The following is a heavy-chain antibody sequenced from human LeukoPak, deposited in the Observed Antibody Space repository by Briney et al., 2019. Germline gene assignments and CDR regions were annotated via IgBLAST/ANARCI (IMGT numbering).Heavy chain of an antibody. Sequence: PSETLSLTCSVSGGSISSYYGSWIRQPPGKGLEWIGYIFYSGSTNYNPSLKSRVTISIDTSKNQFSLKLRSVTAADTAIYYCARQGYDILTGYIDAFDIWGQGTMVTVSS. D-gene: IGHD3-9*01. CDR1: GGSISSYY. V-gene: IGHV4-59*08. CDR2: IFYSGST. J-gene: IGHJ3*02. CDR3: ARQGYDILTGYIDAFDI.